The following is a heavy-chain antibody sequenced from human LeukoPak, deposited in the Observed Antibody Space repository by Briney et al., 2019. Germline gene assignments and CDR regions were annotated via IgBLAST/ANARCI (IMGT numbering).Heavy chain of an antibody. V-gene: IGHV3-9*01. Sequence: PGGSLRLSCAASGFTFDDYAMHWVRQAPGKGLEWVSGISWNSGSIGYADSVKGRFTISRDNAKNSLYLQMNSLRAEDTALYYCAKDNAGGSYERGCAFDIWGQGTMVTVSS. CDR2: ISWNSGSI. CDR1: GFTFDDYA. J-gene: IGHJ3*02. CDR3: AKDNAGGSYERGCAFDI. D-gene: IGHD1-26*01.